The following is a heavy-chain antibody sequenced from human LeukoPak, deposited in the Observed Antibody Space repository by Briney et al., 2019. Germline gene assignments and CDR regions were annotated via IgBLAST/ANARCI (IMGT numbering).Heavy chain of an antibody. CDR3: ARHAEDAFDI. V-gene: IGHV4-59*01. J-gene: IGHJ3*02. CDR1: GGSISSYY. Sequence: SETLSLTCTVSGGSISSYYWSWIRQPPGKGLEWIGYIYYSGSTNYNPSLKSRVTISVDTSKNQFSLKPSSVTAADTAVYYCARHAEDAFDIWGQGTMVTVSS. CDR2: IYYSGST. D-gene: IGHD2-8*01.